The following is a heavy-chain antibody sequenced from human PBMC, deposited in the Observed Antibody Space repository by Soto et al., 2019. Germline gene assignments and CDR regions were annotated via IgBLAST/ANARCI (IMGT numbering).Heavy chain of an antibody. CDR3: ARDDYGGNEGYNYYGMDV. V-gene: IGHV1-69*01. D-gene: IGHD4-17*01. CDR2: LIPIFGTA. CDR1: GGTFSSYA. J-gene: IGHJ6*02. Sequence: QVQLVQSGAEVKKPGSSVKVSCKASGGTFSSYAISWVRQAPGQGLEWMGGLIPIFGTANYAQKFQGRVTITADESTSTAYMELSSLRSEDTAVYYCARDDYGGNEGYNYYGMDVWGQGTTVTVSS.